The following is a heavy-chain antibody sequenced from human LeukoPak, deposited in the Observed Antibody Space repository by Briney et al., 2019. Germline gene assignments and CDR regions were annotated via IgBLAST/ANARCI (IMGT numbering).Heavy chain of an antibody. V-gene: IGHV4-59*01. CDR2: IYYSGST. CDR3: ARSIAARNNWFDP. Sequence: SETLSLTCTVSGGSISFYYWSWIRQPPGKGLEWIGYIYYSGSTNYNPPLKSRVTISVDTSKNQFSLKLSSVTAADTAVYYCARSIAARNNWFDPWGQGTLVTVSS. CDR1: GGSISFYY. D-gene: IGHD6-6*01. J-gene: IGHJ5*02.